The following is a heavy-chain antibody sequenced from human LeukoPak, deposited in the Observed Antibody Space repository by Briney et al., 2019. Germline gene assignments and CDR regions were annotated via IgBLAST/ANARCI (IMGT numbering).Heavy chain of an antibody. CDR3: ARAYQELPQLYYYYYMDV. J-gene: IGHJ6*03. D-gene: IGHD6-13*01. Sequence: GGSLRLSCAASGFTFSSYEMNWVRQAPGKGLEWVSYISSSGSTIYYADSVKGRFTISRDNAKNSLYLQMNSLRAEDTAVYYCARAYQELPQLYYYYYMDVWGKGTTVTVSS. CDR1: GFTFSSYE. CDR2: ISSSGSTI. V-gene: IGHV3-48*03.